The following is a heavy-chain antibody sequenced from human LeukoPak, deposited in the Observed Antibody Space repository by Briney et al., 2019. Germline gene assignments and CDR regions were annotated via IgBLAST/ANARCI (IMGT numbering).Heavy chain of an antibody. CDR3: ARLEYYYVSGNYYKLFDY. V-gene: IGHV3-48*02. CDR2: ISSSGSTI. J-gene: IGHJ4*02. CDR1: GLTFSNAW. D-gene: IGHD3-10*01. Sequence: AGGSLRLSCAVSGLTFSNAWMSWVRQAPGKGLEWVSDISSSGSTIYFADSVKGRFTISRDNAKNSLYLQMNSLRDEDTAVYYCARLEYYYVSGNYYKLFDYWGQGTLVTVCS.